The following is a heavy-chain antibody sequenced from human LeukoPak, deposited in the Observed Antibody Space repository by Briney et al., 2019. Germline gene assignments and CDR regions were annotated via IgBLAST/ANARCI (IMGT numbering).Heavy chain of an antibody. V-gene: IGHV3-30*04. CDR2: ISYHGTNK. CDR1: GFTFSSYA. D-gene: IGHD4-11*01. Sequence: GGPLRLSCAASGFTFSSYAMHWVRQAPGKGLEWVALISYHGTNKYYVDSVQGRFTISRDNSKNTLYLQVNSLSAEDTSVYFCARGAFYSDYDGFFDYWGQGTLVTVSS. CDR3: ARGAFYSDYDGFFDY. J-gene: IGHJ4*02.